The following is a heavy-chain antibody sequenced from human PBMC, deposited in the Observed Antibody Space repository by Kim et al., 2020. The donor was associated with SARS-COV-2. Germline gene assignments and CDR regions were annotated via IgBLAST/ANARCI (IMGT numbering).Heavy chain of an antibody. CDR2: IYYSGST. Sequence: SETLSLTCTVSGGSISSSSYYWGWIRQPPGKGLEWIGSIYYSGSTYYNPSLKSRVTISVDTSKNQFSLKLSSVTAADTAVYYCARQWGGGGTFDYWGQGT. J-gene: IGHJ4*02. V-gene: IGHV4-39*01. CDR1: GGSISSSSYY. CDR3: ARQWGGGGTFDY. D-gene: IGHD3-16*01.